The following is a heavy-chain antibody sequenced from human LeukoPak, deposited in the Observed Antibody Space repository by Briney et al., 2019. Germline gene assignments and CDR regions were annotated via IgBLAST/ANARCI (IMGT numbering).Heavy chain of an antibody. CDR3: ARDESRYCSSTSCHGVDY. CDR2: ISSSGSTI. D-gene: IGHD2-2*01. J-gene: IGHJ4*02. Sequence: GGSLRLSCAASGFTFSYYNMSWIRQAPGKGLEWVSYISSSGSTIYYADSVKGRFTISRDNAKNSLYLQMNSLRAEDTAVYYCARDESRYCSSTSCHGVDYWGQGTLVTVSS. V-gene: IGHV3-11*04. CDR1: GFTFSYYN.